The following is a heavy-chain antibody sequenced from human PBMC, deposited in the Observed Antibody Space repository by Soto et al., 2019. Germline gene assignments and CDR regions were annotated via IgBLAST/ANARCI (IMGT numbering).Heavy chain of an antibody. CDR3: ARGGGVGVAGSAAFDM. CDR2: INPATGAA. Sequence: QLHLVQSGAVVKKPGASVTVSCSASGYPVTAYYMHWVRQAPGRGLEWMGGINPATGAAKYTQTFQGRVTQTRDTATSTVFMEPGGLTSEDTAVFYCARGGGVGVAGSAAFDMWGQGTLVTVSS. V-gene: IGHV1-2*02. D-gene: IGHD3-3*01. CDR1: GYPVTAYY. J-gene: IGHJ3*02.